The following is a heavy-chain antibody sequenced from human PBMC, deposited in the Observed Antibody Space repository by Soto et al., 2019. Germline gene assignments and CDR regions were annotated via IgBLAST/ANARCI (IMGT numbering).Heavy chain of an antibody. CDR1: GFTFSSYS. Sequence: GSLRLSCAASGFTFSSYSMNWVRQAPGKGLEWVSYISSSSSTRYYADSVKGRFTISRDNAKNSLYLQMNSLRAEDTAVYYCARDSGYSYGPPDYWGQGTLVTVSS. J-gene: IGHJ4*02. CDR2: ISSSSSTR. D-gene: IGHD5-18*01. V-gene: IGHV3-48*01. CDR3: ARDSGYSYGPPDY.